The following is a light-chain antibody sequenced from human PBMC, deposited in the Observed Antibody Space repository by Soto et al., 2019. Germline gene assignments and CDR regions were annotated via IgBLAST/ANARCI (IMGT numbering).Light chain of an antibody. CDR1: SGHTNYA. CDR3: QTWGTGIRV. CDR2: LNSDGSH. Sequence: QLVLTQSPSASASLGASVKLTCTLSSGHTNYAIAWHQQQPGKGPRYLMKLNSDGSHIKGGGIPDRFSGSISGTERYLTISSLQSDYSCQTWGTGIRVFGGGTKLTVL. V-gene: IGLV4-69*01. J-gene: IGLJ2*01.